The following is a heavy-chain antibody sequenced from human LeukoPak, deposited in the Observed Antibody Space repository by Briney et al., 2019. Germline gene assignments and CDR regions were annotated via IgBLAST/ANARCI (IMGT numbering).Heavy chain of an antibody. CDR3: ANILYNVGHFDY. Sequence: SETLSLTCTVSGGSISSSSYYWGWIRQPPGKGLEWIGSIYYSGSTYYNPSLKSRVTISVDTSKNQFSLKLTSVTAADTAVYYCANILYNVGHFDYWGQGILVTVSS. J-gene: IGHJ4*02. CDR2: IYYSGST. V-gene: IGHV4-39*07. D-gene: IGHD2-21*01. CDR1: GGSISSSSYY.